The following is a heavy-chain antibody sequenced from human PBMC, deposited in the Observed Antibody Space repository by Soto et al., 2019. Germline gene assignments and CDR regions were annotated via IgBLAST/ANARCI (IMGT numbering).Heavy chain of an antibody. V-gene: IGHV4-39*01. J-gene: IGHJ4*02. D-gene: IGHD1-20*01. CDR1: GGPIGSSSYY. CDR3: ARQATFHGNNRFFDN. Sequence: SETLSLTCTVSGGPIGSSSYYWGWIRQPPGKGLEWIGSIYYSGNTYYNPSLKSRVTISVDTSKYQFSLKLSSVTAADTAVFYCARQATFHGNNRFFDNWGQGTLVTVSS. CDR2: IYYSGNT.